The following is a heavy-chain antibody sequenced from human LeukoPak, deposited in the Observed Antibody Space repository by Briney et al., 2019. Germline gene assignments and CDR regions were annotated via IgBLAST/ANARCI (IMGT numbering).Heavy chain of an antibody. J-gene: IGHJ5*02. CDR2: ISGSGGST. V-gene: IGHV3-23*01. Sequence: GGSLRLSCAASGLTFASYAMSWVRQAPGKGLEWVSAISGSGGSTYYADPVKGRFTISRDNSKNTLYLQMNSLRAEDTALYYCVRDLPRTSGPWGQGTLVTVSS. D-gene: IGHD3-10*01. CDR1: GLTFASYA. CDR3: VRDLPRTSGP.